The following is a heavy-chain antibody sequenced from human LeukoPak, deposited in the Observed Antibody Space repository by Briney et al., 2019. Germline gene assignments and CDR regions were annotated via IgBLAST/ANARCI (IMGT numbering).Heavy chain of an antibody. CDR3: AAAYSGSYNFDY. Sequence: SVKVSCKASGFTFTSSAMQWVRQARGQRLEWIGWIVVGSGNTNYAQKFQERVTITRDMSTSTAYMELSSLRSEDTAVYYCAAAYSGSYNFDYWGQGTLVTVSS. D-gene: IGHD1-26*01. CDR1: GFTFTSSA. J-gene: IGHJ4*02. CDR2: IVVGSGNT. V-gene: IGHV1-58*02.